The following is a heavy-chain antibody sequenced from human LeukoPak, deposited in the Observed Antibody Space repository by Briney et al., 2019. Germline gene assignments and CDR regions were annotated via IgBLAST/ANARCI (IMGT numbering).Heavy chain of an antibody. J-gene: IGHJ1*01. V-gene: IGHV4-61*02. CDR2: IYTSGST. D-gene: IGHD2-2*01. Sequence: SETLSLTCTVSGGSISSGSYYWSWIRQPAGKGLEWIGRIYTSGSTNYNPSLKSRVTISVDTSKNQFSLKLSSVTAADTAVYYCARVPGSYCSSTSCSEYFQHWGQGTLVTVSS. CDR1: GGSISSGSYY. CDR3: ARVPGSYCSSTSCSEYFQH.